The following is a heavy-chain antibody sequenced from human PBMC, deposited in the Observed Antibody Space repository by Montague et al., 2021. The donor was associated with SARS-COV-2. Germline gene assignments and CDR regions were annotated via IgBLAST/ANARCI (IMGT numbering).Heavy chain of an antibody. V-gene: IGHV4-34*01. CDR2: INHSGST. CDR1: GGSFSGYY. CDR3: ARGRSQITIFGVPSMYYYMDV. D-gene: IGHD3-3*01. Sequence: SETLSLTCAVYGGSFSGYYWSWIRQPPGKGLEWIGEINHSGSTNYNPSLKSRVTISVDTSKNQFSLKLSSVTAADTAVYYCARGRSQITIFGVPSMYYYMDVWGKGTTVTVSS. J-gene: IGHJ6*03.